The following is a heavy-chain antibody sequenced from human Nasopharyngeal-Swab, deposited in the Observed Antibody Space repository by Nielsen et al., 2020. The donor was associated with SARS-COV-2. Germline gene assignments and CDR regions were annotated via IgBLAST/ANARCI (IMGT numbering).Heavy chain of an antibody. CDR3: AKLYYDSSGPGDI. CDR1: GGSISRSQW. J-gene: IGHJ3*02. D-gene: IGHD3-22*01. Sequence: SETLSLTCAVSGGSISRSQWWTWVRQPPGKGLEWIGEIFPSGSTKYSPSPKSRVTISIDESKNQFSLILTSVTAADAAVYYCAKLYYDSSGPGDIWGRGTMVTVSS. V-gene: IGHV4-4*02. CDR2: IFPSGST.